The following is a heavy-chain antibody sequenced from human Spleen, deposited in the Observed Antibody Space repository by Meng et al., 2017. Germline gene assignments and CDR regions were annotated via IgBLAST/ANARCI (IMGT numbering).Heavy chain of an antibody. Sequence: SETLSLTCAVYGGSFSGYQWSWIRQPPGKGLEWIGEINHSGSTNYNPSLKSRVTISVDTSRNQFSLKLSSPTAADTAVYYCARGDYYASGSYKYNWFDSWGQGTLVTVSS. J-gene: IGHJ5*01. D-gene: IGHD3-10*01. CDR3: ARGDYYASGSYKYNWFDS. CDR2: INHSGST. V-gene: IGHV4-34*01. CDR1: GGSFSGYQ.